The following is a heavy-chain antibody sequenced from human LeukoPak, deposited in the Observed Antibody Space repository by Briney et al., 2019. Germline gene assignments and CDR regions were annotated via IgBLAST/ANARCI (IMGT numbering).Heavy chain of an antibody. CDR3: ASSTQISKYADY. V-gene: IGHV3-74*01. CDR1: GFTFSSYW. D-gene: IGHD2-2*01. Sequence: RSGGSLRLSCAASGFTFSSYWMHWVRQAPGKGLVWVSRINSDGSITTYADSVRGRFTISRDNAKSTLYLQMNSLRAEDTAVYYCASSTQISKYADYWGQGAWSPSPQ. CDR2: INSDGSIT. J-gene: IGHJ4*02.